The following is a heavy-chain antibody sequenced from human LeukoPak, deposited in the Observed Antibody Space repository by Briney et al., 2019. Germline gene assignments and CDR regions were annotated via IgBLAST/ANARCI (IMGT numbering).Heavy chain of an antibody. J-gene: IGHJ3*02. CDR3: ARAAWRGSNSRDAFDI. CDR1: GGSINSGGDY. CDR2: IYYTGTT. V-gene: IGHV4-31*03. D-gene: IGHD4/OR15-4a*01. Sequence: PSETLSLTCTVSGGSINSGGDYWSLIRQHPGKGLEWIGYIYYTGTTYYNPSLKSRLTISVDTSKNQFSLNLSSMTAADTAVYYCARAAWRGSNSRDAFDIWGQGTVVTVSS.